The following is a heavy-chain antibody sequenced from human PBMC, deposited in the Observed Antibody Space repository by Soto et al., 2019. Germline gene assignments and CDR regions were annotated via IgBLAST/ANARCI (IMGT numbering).Heavy chain of an antibody. Sequence: QVQLQESGPGLVKPSETLSLTCTVSGGSISSYYWSWIRQPPGKGLEWIGYIYYSGSTNYNPSLKSRVTISVDTSKNQFSLKLNSMTAADTDVYYCARHNYGSGSTYFDYWGQGTLVTVSS. V-gene: IGHV4-59*08. J-gene: IGHJ4*02. CDR2: IYYSGST. CDR1: GGSISSYY. D-gene: IGHD3-10*01. CDR3: ARHNYGSGSTYFDY.